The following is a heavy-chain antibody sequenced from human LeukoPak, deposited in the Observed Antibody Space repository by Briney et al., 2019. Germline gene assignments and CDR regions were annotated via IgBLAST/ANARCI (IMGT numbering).Heavy chain of an antibody. D-gene: IGHD3-16*01. Sequence: GGSLRLSCAASGFTVSDYHMSWVRQAPGRGLEWISYITSSGRSTNHADSVKGRFTISRDNAKNSVVLQMSSLTVEDTAVYYCTRERRGSYYAFEYWGRGALVTVSS. CDR2: ITSSGRST. V-gene: IGHV3-11*01. CDR3: TRERRGSYYAFEY. J-gene: IGHJ4*02. CDR1: GFTVSDYH.